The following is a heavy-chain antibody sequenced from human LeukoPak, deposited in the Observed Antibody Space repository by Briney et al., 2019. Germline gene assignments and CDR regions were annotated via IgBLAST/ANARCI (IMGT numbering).Heavy chain of an antibody. CDR3: TTDMYYDYVWGSYRFPRDAFDI. CDR1: GFTFSNAW. J-gene: IGHJ3*02. V-gene: IGHV3-15*01. D-gene: IGHD3-16*02. Sequence: GGSLRLSCAASGFTFSNAWMSWVRQAPGKGLEWVGRIKSKTNGGTTDYAAPVKGGFTISRDDSKNTLYLQMNSLKTEDTAVYYCTTDMYYDYVWGSYRFPRDAFDIWGQGTMVTVSS. CDR2: IKSKTNGGTT.